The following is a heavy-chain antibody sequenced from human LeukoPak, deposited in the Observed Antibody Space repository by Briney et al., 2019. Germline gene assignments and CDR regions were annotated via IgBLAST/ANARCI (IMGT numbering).Heavy chain of an antibody. D-gene: IGHD2-15*01. Sequence: GGSLRLSCAASGFTVSDYSMAWVRQAPGKGLEWVSAISGSGSYTDYADSVKGRFTISKDNSKNTLYMRMSSLRAEDTAVYYCAPRVVGSAPFDYWGQGTLVTVSS. CDR2: ISGSGSYT. J-gene: IGHJ4*02. V-gene: IGHV3-23*01. CDR1: GFTVSDYS. CDR3: APRVVGSAPFDY.